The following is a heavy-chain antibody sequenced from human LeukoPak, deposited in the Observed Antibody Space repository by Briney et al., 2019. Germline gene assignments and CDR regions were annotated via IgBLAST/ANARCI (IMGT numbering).Heavy chain of an antibody. CDR2: IWYDGSKK. J-gene: IGHJ4*02. CDR1: GFTFSSYG. D-gene: IGHD6-19*01. CDR3: ARGMYSRDWYYFDY. V-gene: IGHV3-33*01. Sequence: PGGSLRLSCAASGFTFSSYGMHWVRQAPGKGLEWVAVIWYDGSKKNYADSMKGRSTISSDSSKNTLYLQMNSLRAEDTAVYYCARGMYSRDWYYFDYWGQGTLVTVSS.